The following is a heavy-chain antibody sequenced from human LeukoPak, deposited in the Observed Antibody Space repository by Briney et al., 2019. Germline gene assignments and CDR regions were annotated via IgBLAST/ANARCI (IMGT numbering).Heavy chain of an antibody. J-gene: IGHJ4*02. Sequence: PGGSLRLSCAASGFTFSSYWMHWVRHTPGKGLVWVSRIKGDGSSTYYADSVKGRFTISRDNAENSLFLQMNSLRAEDTAVYYCGRDPSVYDSSTWNPIDYWGQGTLVTVSS. V-gene: IGHV3-74*01. CDR1: GFTFSSYW. CDR2: IKGDGSST. D-gene: IGHD6-13*01. CDR3: GRDPSVYDSSTWNPIDY.